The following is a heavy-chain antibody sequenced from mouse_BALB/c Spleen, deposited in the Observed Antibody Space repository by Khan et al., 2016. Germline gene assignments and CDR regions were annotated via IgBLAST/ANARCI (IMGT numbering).Heavy chain of an antibody. D-gene: IGHD1-1*01. CDR1: GFTFSNYW. CDR3: TRSYYGSRSFDY. J-gene: IGHJ2*01. V-gene: IGHV6-6*02. CDR2: IRLKSNNYAT. Sequence: EVKLEGSGGGLVQPGGSMKLSCVASGFTFSNYWMNWVRQSPEKGLEWVAEIRLKSNNYATHYAESVKGRFTISRDDSKSSVYLQMNNLRAEDTGIYYCTRSYYGSRSFDYWGQGTTLTVSS.